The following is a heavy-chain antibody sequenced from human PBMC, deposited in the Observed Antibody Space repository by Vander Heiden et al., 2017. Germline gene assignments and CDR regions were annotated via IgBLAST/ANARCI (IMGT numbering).Heavy chain of an antibody. CDR3: ARDRLFVVGPAGDY. Sequence: DVQLVESGGVLVQPGGSLRLSCAASGFPFSSYWMSWVGQAPGKGLEWVANINQDGSEKYYGDSVRGRFTTSRDNAKNSLYLQMNSLRAEDTAVYYCARDRLFVVGPAGDYWGQGTLVTVSS. D-gene: IGHD2-21*01. CDR1: GFPFSSYW. J-gene: IGHJ4*02. CDR2: INQDGSEK. V-gene: IGHV3-7*01.